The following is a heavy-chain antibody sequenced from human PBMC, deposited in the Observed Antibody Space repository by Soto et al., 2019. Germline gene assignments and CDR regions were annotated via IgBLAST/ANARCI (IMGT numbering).Heavy chain of an antibody. D-gene: IGHD3-22*01. CDR3: ARSFYDSSGYLGY. CDR2: IYHSGST. Sequence: QVQLQESGPGLVKPSETLSLTCAVSGYSISSGYYWGWIRQPPGKGLEWIGSIYHSGSTYYNPSLKSRVTISVDTSKNQFSLKLSSVTAADTAVYYCARSFYDSSGYLGYWGQGTLVTVSS. V-gene: IGHV4-38-2*01. J-gene: IGHJ4*02. CDR1: GYSISSGYY.